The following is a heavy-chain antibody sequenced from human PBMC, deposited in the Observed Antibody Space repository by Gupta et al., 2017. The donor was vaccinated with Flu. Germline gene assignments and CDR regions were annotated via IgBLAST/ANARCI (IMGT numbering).Heavy chain of an antibody. CDR1: IGAISSSNW. CDR2: IYHDWSA. J-gene: IGHJ5*02. D-gene: IGHD4-11*01. CDR3: ARVAYSRSWFDP. V-gene: IGHV4-4*02. Sequence: VQLQESALGLVNPSATLSLNCTVSIGAISSSNWWTWVRQPPGKGLEWIGEIYHDWSANYKASLKSRVTISVDRSKSQFSLHINSVTAADTAVYYWARVAYSRSWFDPWGQGTLVTVSS.